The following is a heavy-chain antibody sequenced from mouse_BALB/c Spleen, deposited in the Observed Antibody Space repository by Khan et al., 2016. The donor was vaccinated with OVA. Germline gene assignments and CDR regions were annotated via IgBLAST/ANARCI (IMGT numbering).Heavy chain of an antibody. J-gene: IGHJ3*01. CDR2: ISTYYGDT. CDR3: VRRSDEYRFAY. D-gene: IGHD1-3*01. V-gene: IGHV1S137*01. Sequence: QVQLKEPGAELVRPGVSVKISCKGSGYTFTDYVMHWVKQSHAKSLEWIGVISTYYGDTTHNQKFKGKATMTVDKSSSTAYMELARLTSEDSAIYYCVRRSDEYRFAYWGQGTLVTVSA. CDR1: GYTFTDYV.